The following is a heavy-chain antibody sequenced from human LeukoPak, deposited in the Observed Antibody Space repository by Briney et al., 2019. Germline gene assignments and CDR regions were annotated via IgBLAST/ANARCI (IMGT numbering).Heavy chain of an antibody. CDR2: ISYDGGNK. Sequence: GGSLRLSCAASGFTFSSYAMHWVRQAPGKGLEWVAVISYDGGNKYYADSVKGRFTISRDNSKNTLYLQMNSLRAEGTAVYYCARGRMATIDYYYGMDVWGQGTTVTVSS. D-gene: IGHD5-24*01. CDR1: GFTFSSYA. CDR3: ARGRMATIDYYYGMDV. V-gene: IGHV3-30*04. J-gene: IGHJ6*02.